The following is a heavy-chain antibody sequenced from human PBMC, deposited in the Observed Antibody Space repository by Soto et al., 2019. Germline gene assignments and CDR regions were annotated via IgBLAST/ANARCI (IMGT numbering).Heavy chain of an antibody. V-gene: IGHV3-23*01. CDR2: ISARGGSS. D-gene: IGHD1-1*01. Sequence: DVQLLESGGGLVQPGGSLRLSCAASGFSFSSYAMVWVRQAPGKGLEWVSVISARGGSSYFADSVKGRFTISRDNSKNVLSLEMNSLRAEDTAIYFCAKGSIEYNASVDNWGQGTLVLVSS. CDR3: AKGSIEYNASVDN. CDR1: GFSFSSYA. J-gene: IGHJ4*02.